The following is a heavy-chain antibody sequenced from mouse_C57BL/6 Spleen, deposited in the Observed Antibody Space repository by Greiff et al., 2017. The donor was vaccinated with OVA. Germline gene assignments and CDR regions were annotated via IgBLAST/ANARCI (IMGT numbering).Heavy chain of an antibody. CDR2: ISSGGSYT. J-gene: IGHJ4*01. CDR3: ARIYYYGSSYEEGAMDY. Sequence: EVQLVESGGDLVKPGGSLKLSCAASGFTFSSYGMSWVRQTPDKRLEWVATISSGGSYTYYPDSVKGRFTISRDNAKNTLYLQMSSLKSEDTAMYYCARIYYYGSSYEEGAMDYWGQGTSVTVSS. V-gene: IGHV5-6*01. D-gene: IGHD1-1*01. CDR1: GFTFSSYG.